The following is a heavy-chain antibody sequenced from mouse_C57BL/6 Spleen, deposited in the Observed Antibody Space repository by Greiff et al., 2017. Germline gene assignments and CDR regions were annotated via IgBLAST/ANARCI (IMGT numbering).Heavy chain of an antibody. CDR2: IDPEDGET. CDR1: GFNIKDYY. D-gene: IGHD3-1*01. V-gene: IGHV14-2*01. Sequence: EVQLVESGAELVKPGASVKLSCTASGFNIKDYYMHWVKQRTEQGLEWIGRIDPEDGETKYAPKFQGKATITADTSSNTAYLQLSSLTSEDTAIYYCDSPPRTSGYFDCWGKGTTLTVSS. CDR3: DSPPRTSGYFDC. J-gene: IGHJ2*01.